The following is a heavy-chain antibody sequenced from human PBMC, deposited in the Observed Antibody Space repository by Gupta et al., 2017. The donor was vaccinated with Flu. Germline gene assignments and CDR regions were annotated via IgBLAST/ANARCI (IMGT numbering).Heavy chain of an antibody. V-gene: IGHV3-23*01. CDR3: AKSGIVVVITINDFDY. D-gene: IGHD3-22*01. CDR2: ISGSGGST. Sequence: EVQLLESGGGLVQPGGSLRLSCAASGFTFSSYAMSWVRQAPGKGLEWVSAISGSGGSTYYADSVKGRFTISRDNSKNTLYLQMNSLRAEDTAVYYCAKSGIVVVITINDFDYWGQGTLVTVSS. J-gene: IGHJ4*02. CDR1: GFTFSSYA.